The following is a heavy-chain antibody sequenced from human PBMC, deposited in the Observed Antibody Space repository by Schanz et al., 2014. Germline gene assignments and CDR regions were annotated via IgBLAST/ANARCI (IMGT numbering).Heavy chain of an antibody. V-gene: IGHV3-NL1*01. Sequence: QAQLMESGGGVVQPGTSLILSCSVSGFSLNTYGIHWFRQPAGKGLEWVSTISASGGSTYYADSVKGRFTISRDNAKNSLFLQMNSLRVEDTAVYYCAKARRKSNCSGGRCFHYSYYCMDVWGQGTTVTVAS. D-gene: IGHD2-15*01. J-gene: IGHJ6*02. CDR1: GFSLNTYG. CDR2: ISASGGST. CDR3: AKARRKSNCSGGRCFHYSYYCMDV.